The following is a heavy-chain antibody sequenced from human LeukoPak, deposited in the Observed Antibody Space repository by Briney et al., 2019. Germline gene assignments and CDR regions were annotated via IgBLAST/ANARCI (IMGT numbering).Heavy chain of an antibody. V-gene: IGHV4-34*01. CDR2: INHSGST. CDR3: ARGLLGRTGSYYLDY. J-gene: IGHJ4*02. D-gene: IGHD1-1*01. CDR1: GGSFSGYY. Sequence: SETLSLTCAVYGGSFSGYYWSWIRQPPGKGLEWIGEINHSGSTNYNPSLKSRVTISVDTSKNQFSLKLSSVTAADTAVYYCARGLLGRTGSYYLDYWGQGTLVTGSS.